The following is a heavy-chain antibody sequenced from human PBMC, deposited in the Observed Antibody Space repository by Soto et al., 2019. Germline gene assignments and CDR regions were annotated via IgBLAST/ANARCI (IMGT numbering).Heavy chain of an antibody. CDR2: VSNNNNYI. CDR3: VRGRGYSYGYFDY. V-gene: IGHV3-21*01. D-gene: IGHD5-18*01. CDR1: GFTFSSYS. J-gene: IGHJ4*02. Sequence: GGSLRLSCAASGFTFSSYSMNWVRQAPGKGLEWVSSVSNNNNYIYYADSLKGRFTMSSDNAKNSLDLQMNSLRAEDTAVYYCVRGRGYSYGYFDYWGQGTLVTVSS.